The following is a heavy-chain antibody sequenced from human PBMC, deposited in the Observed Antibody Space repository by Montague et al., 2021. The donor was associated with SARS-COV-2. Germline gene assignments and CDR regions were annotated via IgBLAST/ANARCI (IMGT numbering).Heavy chain of an antibody. V-gene: IGHV3-48*04. CDR2: ISSSSTI. J-gene: IGHJ4*02. CDR1: GFTFSSYS. Sequence: SRRLSCAASGFTFSSYSMNWVRQAPGKGLEWVSYISSSSTIYYADSVKGRFTISRDNAKNSLYLQMNSLRAEDTAVYYCARDLRWGYYDILTGYYRPLDYWGQGTLVTVSS. D-gene: IGHD3-9*01. CDR3: ARDLRWGYYDILTGYYRPLDY.